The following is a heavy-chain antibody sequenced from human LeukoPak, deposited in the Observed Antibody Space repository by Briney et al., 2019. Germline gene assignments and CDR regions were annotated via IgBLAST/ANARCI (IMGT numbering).Heavy chain of an antibody. D-gene: IGHD3-22*01. Sequence: PGGSLRLSCAASGFTFSSYGMHRVRQAPGKGLEWVAVIWYDGSNKYYADSVKGRFTISRDNSKNTLYLQMNSLRAEDTAVYYCAKDGYHYYDSSGFNWFDPWGQGTLVTVSS. CDR2: IWYDGSNK. CDR3: AKDGYHYYDSSGFNWFDP. V-gene: IGHV3-33*06. CDR1: GFTFSSYG. J-gene: IGHJ5*02.